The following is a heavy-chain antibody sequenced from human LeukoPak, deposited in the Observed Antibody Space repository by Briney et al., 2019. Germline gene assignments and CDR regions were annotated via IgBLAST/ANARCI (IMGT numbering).Heavy chain of an antibody. CDR2: INPNSGGT. CDR3: ARARNWNWGNFDY. V-gene: IGHV1-2*02. J-gene: IGHJ4*02. Sequence: ASVKVSCKASGYTFTGYYMHWVRQAPGQGLEWMGWINPNSGGTNYAQKFQGRVTMTRDTSISTAYMELSRLRSDDTAVYYCARARNWNWGNFDYWGQGTLVTVSA. CDR1: GYTFTGYY. D-gene: IGHD1-1*01.